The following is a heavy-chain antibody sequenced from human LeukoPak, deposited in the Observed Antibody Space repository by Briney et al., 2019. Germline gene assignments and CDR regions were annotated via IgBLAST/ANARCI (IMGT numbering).Heavy chain of an antibody. J-gene: IGHJ4*02. CDR2: IYTSGST. D-gene: IGHD3-22*01. CDR1: GGSISSGSYY. V-gene: IGHV4-61*02. CDR3: ARGGNYYDSSGYYYFDY. Sequence: SQTLSLTCTVSGGSISSGSYYWSWIRQPAGKGLEWIGRIYTSGSTNYNPSLKSRVTISVDTSKNQFSLKLSSVTAADTAEYYCARGGNYYDSSGYYYFDYWGQGTLVTVSS.